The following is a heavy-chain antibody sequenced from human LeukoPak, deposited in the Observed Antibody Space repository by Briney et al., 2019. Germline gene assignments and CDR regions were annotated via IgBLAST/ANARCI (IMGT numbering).Heavy chain of an antibody. CDR1: GGSISSGGYY. CDR3: ARDRGVNWNDAGGTFDY. D-gene: IGHD1-1*01. J-gene: IGHJ4*02. CDR2: IYYSGST. Sequence: SETLSLTCTVSGGSISSGGYYWSWIRQHPGKGLGWIGYIYYSGSTYYNPSLKSRVTISVDTSKNQFSLKLSSVTAADTAVYYCARDRGVNWNDAGGTFDYWGQGTLVTVSS. V-gene: IGHV4-31*03.